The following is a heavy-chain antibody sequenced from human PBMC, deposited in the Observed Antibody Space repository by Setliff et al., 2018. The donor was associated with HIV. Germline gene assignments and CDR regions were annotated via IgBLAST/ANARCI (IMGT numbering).Heavy chain of an antibody. Sequence: GGSLRLSCAASGFTFSSYGMHWVRQAPGKGLEWVTFIRHDGINEDYRDSVKGRFSVSRDNSKNTLYLQMNNLRPEDTAVYYCAKDFQWSTVNTPLNYQYGMDVWGQGTTVTVSS. CDR2: IRHDGINE. CDR3: AKDFQWSTVNTPLNYQYGMDV. V-gene: IGHV3-30*02. CDR1: GFTFSSYG. J-gene: IGHJ6*02. D-gene: IGHD4-17*01.